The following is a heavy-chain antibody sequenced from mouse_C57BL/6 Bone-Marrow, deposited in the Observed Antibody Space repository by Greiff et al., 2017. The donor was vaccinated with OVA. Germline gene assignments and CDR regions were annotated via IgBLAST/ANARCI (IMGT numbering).Heavy chain of an antibody. J-gene: IGHJ1*03. D-gene: IGHD1-1*01. Sequence: QVQLQQPGAELVMPGASVKLSCKASGYTFTSYWMHWVKQRPGQGLEWIGEIDPSDSYTNYNQKFKGKSTLTVDKSSSPAYMQLSSLTSEDSAVYYCARWDYGSSYGWYFDVWGTGTTVTVSS. CDR3: ARWDYGSSYGWYFDV. V-gene: IGHV1-69*01. CDR1: GYTFTSYW. CDR2: IDPSDSYT.